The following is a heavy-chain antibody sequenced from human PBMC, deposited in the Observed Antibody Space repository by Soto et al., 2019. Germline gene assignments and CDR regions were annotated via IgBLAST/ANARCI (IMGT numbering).Heavy chain of an antibody. CDR2: IIPILGIA. D-gene: IGHD1-26*01. J-gene: IGHJ4*02. V-gene: IGHV1-69*02. CDR1: GGTFSSYT. Sequence: QVQLVQSGAEVKKPGSSVKVSCKASGGTFSSYTISWVRQAPGQGLEWMGRIIPILGIANYAEKFQGRVTITADKATSTAYMELSSLRSEDTDVYYCLVRGRNSNFDYWCQGTMVTVSS. CDR3: LVRGRNSNFDY.